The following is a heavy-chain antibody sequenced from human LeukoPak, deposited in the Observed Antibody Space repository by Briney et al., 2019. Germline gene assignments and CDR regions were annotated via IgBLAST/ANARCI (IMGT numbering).Heavy chain of an antibody. D-gene: IGHD3-10*02. Sequence: GGSLRLSCGASGFTVSSNYMNWVRQAPGKGLEWVSGISGCGSSTYYADSVKGRFIISRDKSKSTPHLQMNSLRADDTAIYYCAELGITMIGGVWGKGTTVTISS. CDR3: AELGITMIGGV. CDR2: ISGCGSST. V-gene: IGHV3-23*01. J-gene: IGHJ6*04. CDR1: GFTVSSNY.